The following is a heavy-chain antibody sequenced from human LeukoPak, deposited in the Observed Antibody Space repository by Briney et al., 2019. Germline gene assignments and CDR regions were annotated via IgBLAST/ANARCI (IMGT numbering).Heavy chain of an antibody. CDR3: ARGAYCSGGSCYVGYNWFDP. J-gene: IGHJ5*02. CDR1: GFTFSSYD. V-gene: IGHV3-13*01. Sequence: GGSLRLSCADSGFTFSSYDMHWVRQATGKGLEWVSAIGTAGDTYYPGSVKGRFTISRENAKNSLYLQMNSLRAGDTAVYYCARGAYCSGGSCYVGYNWFDPWGQGTLVTVSS. CDR2: IGTAGDT. D-gene: IGHD2-15*01.